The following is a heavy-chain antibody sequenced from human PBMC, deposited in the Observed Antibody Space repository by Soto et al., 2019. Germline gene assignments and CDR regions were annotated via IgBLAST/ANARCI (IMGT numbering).Heavy chain of an antibody. D-gene: IGHD1-20*01. CDR1: GYTFTSYA. CDR2: INAGNGNR. CDR3: ARGLYNPFDY. Sequence: QVQLVQSGAEVKKPGASVKVSCKASGYTFTSYAIHWVRQAPGQRLEWMGWINAGNGNRKYSQKFQGRVTITRDTSESTAYMELSSLRSEDTAVYYCARGLYNPFDYWGQGTLVTVSS. V-gene: IGHV1-3*01. J-gene: IGHJ4*02.